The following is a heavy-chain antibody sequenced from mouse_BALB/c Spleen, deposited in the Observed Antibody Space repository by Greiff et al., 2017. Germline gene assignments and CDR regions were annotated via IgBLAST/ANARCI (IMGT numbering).Heavy chain of an antibody. CDR1: GFTFSSYA. Sequence: EVQGVESGGGLVKPGGSLKLSCAASGFTFSSYAMSWVRQTPEKRLEWVASISSGGSTYYPDSVKGRFTISRDNARNILYLQMSSLRSEDTAMYYCARGYGNYRYAMDYWGQGTSVTVSS. D-gene: IGHD2-10*02. J-gene: IGHJ4*01. V-gene: IGHV5-6-5*01. CDR3: ARGYGNYRYAMDY. CDR2: ISSGGST.